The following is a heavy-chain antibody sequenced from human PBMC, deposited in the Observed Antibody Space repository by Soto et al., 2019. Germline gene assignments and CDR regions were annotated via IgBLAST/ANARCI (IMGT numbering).Heavy chain of an antibody. CDR1: GYTFTGYY. CDR3: ARDRGIVGATTYYYGMDV. J-gene: IGHJ6*02. V-gene: IGHV1-2*04. Sequence: QVQLVQSGAEVKKPGASVKVSCKASGYTFTGYYMHWVRQAPGQGLEWMGWINPNSGGTNYAQKFQGWVTMTRDTYISTAYMELSRLRSDDTAVYYCARDRGIVGATTYYYGMDVWGQGTTVTVSS. CDR2: INPNSGGT. D-gene: IGHD1-26*01.